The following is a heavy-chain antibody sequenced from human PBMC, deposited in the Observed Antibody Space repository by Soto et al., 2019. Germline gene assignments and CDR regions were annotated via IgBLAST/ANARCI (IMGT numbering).Heavy chain of an antibody. J-gene: IGHJ5*02. CDR3: ARVDLAAAGNNWFDP. CDR1: GFTFSAYS. Sequence: PGGSLRLSCAASGFTFSAYSMNWVRQAPGKGLEWVSSISSSSSYIYYADSVKGRFTISRDNAKNSLYLQMNSLRAEDTAVYYCARVDLAAAGNNWFDPRGHGTLVTVSS. V-gene: IGHV3-21*01. CDR2: ISSSSSYI. D-gene: IGHD6-13*01.